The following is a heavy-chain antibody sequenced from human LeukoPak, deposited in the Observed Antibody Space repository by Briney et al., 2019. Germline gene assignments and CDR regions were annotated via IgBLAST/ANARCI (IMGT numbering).Heavy chain of an antibody. D-gene: IGHD2-2*01. J-gene: IGHJ6*02. CDR3: AKDVASYQLLLTRDYYGMDV. CDR2: ISSSGGST. V-gene: IGHV3-23*01. CDR1: GFTFNSYA. Sequence: GGSLRLPCAASGFTFNSYAMNWVRQAPGKGLEWVSTISSSGGSTHYADSVKGRFTISRDSSKNTLYLQMNSLRAEDTAVYYCAKDVASYQLLLTRDYYGMDVWGQGTTVTVSS.